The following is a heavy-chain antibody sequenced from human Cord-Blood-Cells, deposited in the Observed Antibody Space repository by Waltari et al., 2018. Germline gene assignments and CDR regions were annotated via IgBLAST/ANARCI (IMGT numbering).Heavy chain of an antibody. CDR2: IYYSGTT. CDR1: GGSISSSRYY. D-gene: IGHD3-3*01. Sequence: QLQLQESGPGLVKPSETLSLTCTVSGGSISSSRYYWGWIRQPPGKGLGWIGSIYYSGTTYYNRTLKRRVTISVDTSKNQFSRRRSSGTAADTAVYYCARSANDLWSGYYFDYWGQGTLVTVSS. CDR3: ARSANDLWSGYYFDY. J-gene: IGHJ4*02. V-gene: IGHV4-39*01.